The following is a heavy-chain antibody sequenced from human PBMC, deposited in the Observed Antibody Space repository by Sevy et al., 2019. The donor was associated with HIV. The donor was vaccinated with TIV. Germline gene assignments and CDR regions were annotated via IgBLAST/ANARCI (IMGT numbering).Heavy chain of an antibody. CDR1: GYTLTEFS. CDR3: AITREYYSDSSGYFDY. D-gene: IGHD3-22*01. Sequence: ASVKVSCKISGYTLTEFSMHWVRQVPGKGLEWMGSFDPEHAKTIYAQKFQGRVTMTEDTSTDTAYMELRSLRSEDTAMYYCAITREYYSDSSGYFDYWVQGTLVTVSS. J-gene: IGHJ4*02. V-gene: IGHV1-24*01. CDR2: FDPEHAKT.